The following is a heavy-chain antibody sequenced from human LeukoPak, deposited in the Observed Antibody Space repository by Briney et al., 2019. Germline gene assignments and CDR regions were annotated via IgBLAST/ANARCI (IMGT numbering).Heavy chain of an antibody. Sequence: ASVKVSCKASGYIFTSYAMNWVRQAPGQGLEWMGWINTKTRNPTYGQGFTGRFVFSLDTSVSTAYLQISSLKAEDTAVYYCASGPTAQIDWGQGNLVTVSS. V-gene: IGHV7-4-1*02. D-gene: IGHD2/OR15-2a*01. CDR3: ASGPTAQID. CDR2: INTKTRNP. J-gene: IGHJ4*02. CDR1: GYIFTSYA.